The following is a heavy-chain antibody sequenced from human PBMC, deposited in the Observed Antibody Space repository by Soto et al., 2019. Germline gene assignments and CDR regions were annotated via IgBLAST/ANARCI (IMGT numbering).Heavy chain of an antibody. V-gene: IGHV4-59*01. CDR2: IYYSGST. Sequence: PSETLSLTCTPPGGSISSYYWSWIRQPPWKGLEWIGYIYYSGSTNYNPSLKSRVTISVDTSKNQFSLKLSSVTAADTAVYYCARDDSSGYYYVFGYWGQGTLVTVSS. CDR3: ARDDSSGYYYVFGY. CDR1: GGSISSYY. J-gene: IGHJ4*02. D-gene: IGHD3-22*01.